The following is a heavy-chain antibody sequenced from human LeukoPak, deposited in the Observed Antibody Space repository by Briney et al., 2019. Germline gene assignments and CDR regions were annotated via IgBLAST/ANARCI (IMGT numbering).Heavy chain of an antibody. CDR3: ARESTGDYYGSGSYYNVLDY. J-gene: IGHJ4*02. Sequence: PSETLSLTCTVSGGSISSYYWSWIRQPPGKGLEWIGYIYYTGSTTYTPSCNGRSTIAGYTSTNQFSLKLSSVTAADTAVYYCARESTGDYYGSGSYYNVLDYWGQGTLVTVSS. D-gene: IGHD3-10*01. CDR2: IYYTGST. CDR1: GGSISSYY. V-gene: IGHV4-59*01.